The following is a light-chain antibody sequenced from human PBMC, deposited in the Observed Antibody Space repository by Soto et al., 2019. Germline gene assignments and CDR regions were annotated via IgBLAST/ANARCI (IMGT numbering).Light chain of an antibody. V-gene: IGKV3-20*01. J-gene: IGKJ1*01. Sequence: EIVLTQSPGTLSLSPGERATLSCRTSQSTTSSFLAWYQQKPGQAPRLLIYSTSRRATGIPDRFSGSGSGTDFTLTISRLEPEDFSVYYCQQYGSSSWTFGQGTKLEIK. CDR3: QQYGSSSWT. CDR2: STS. CDR1: QSTTSSF.